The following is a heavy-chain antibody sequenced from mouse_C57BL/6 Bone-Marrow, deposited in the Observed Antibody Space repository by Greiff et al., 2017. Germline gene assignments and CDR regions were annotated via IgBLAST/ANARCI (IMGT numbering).Heavy chain of an antibody. D-gene: IGHD2-1*01. CDR3: ARHGVYWYFDY. CDR2: ISSGGSYT. V-gene: IGHV5-6*01. CDR1: GFTFSSYG. J-gene: IGHJ2*01. Sequence: EVKLVESGGDLVKPGGSLKLSCAASGFTFSSYGMSWVRQTPDKRLEWVATISSGGSYTYYPDSVKGRFTISGDNAKNTLYLQMSSLKSEDTAMYYCARHGVYWYFDYWGQGTTLTVSS.